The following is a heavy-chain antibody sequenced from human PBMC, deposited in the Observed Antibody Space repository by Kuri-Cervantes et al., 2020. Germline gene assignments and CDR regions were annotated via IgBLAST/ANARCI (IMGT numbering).Heavy chain of an antibody. CDR1: GFTFDDYA. D-gene: IGHD1-26*01. CDR3: ARDNTPLLVGANPHPAGY. CDR2: ISRNSGSI. V-gene: IGHV3-9*01. J-gene: IGHJ4*02. Sequence: GGSLRLSCAASGFTFDDYAMHWVRQAPWKGLEWVSGISRNSGSIGYADSLKGRFTISRENSKNTLYLQMNSLRAEDTAVYYCARDNTPLLVGANPHPAGYWGQGTLVTVSS.